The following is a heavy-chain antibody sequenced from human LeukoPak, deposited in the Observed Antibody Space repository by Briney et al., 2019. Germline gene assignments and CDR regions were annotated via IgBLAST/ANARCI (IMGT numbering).Heavy chain of an antibody. V-gene: IGHV1-2*02. D-gene: IGHD3-3*01. Sequence: ASVKVSCKASGYTFTGHYMHWVRQAPGQGLEWMGWINPNSGGTNYAQKFQGRVTMTRDTSISTAYMELSRLRSDDTAVYYCARGVESWSDYCDYWGQGTLVTVSS. CDR3: ARGVESWSDYCDY. CDR1: GYTFTGHY. CDR2: INPNSGGT. J-gene: IGHJ4*02.